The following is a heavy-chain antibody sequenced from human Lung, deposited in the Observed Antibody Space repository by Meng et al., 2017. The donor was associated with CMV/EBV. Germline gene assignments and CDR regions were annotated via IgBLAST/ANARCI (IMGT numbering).Heavy chain of an antibody. CDR2: ISFDGSSK. CDR3: AREGVYFDY. J-gene: IGHJ4*02. V-gene: IGHV3-30-3*01. CDR1: GFTFSTYA. D-gene: IGHD3-16*01. Sequence: GESXKISCSASGFTFSTYAMHWVRQAPGKGLEWVALISFDGSSKYFADSVKGRFTISRDSSKNTLYLQMNTLRTEDTAIYFCAREGVYFDYWARERWSPSPQ.